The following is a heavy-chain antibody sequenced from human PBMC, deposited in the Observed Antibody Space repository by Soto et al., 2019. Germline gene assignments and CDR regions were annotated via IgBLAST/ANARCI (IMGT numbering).Heavy chain of an antibody. CDR1: GGSISSGGYY. Sequence: QVQLQESGPGLVKPSQTLSLTCTVSGGSISSGGYYWSWIRQHPGKGLEWIGYIYYSGSTYYNPSLKRRVTISLDTYKNQFSLKLSSVTAADTAVYYCATYCSGGSCYLDYWGQGTLVTVSS. D-gene: IGHD2-15*01. V-gene: IGHV4-31*03. CDR3: ATYCSGGSCYLDY. CDR2: IYYSGST. J-gene: IGHJ4*02.